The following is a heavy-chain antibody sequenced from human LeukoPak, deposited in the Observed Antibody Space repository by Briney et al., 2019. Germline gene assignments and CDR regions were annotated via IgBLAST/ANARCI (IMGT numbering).Heavy chain of an antibody. CDR2: ISSSSSYI. D-gene: IGHD6-19*01. Sequence: GGSLRLSCAASRFTFSSYSMNWVRQAPGKGLEWVSSISSSSSYIYYADSVKGRFTISRDNAKNSLYLQMNSLRAEDTAVYYCARGPGIAVAGSFDYWGQGTLVTVSS. V-gene: IGHV3-21*01. J-gene: IGHJ4*02. CDR3: ARGPGIAVAGSFDY. CDR1: RFTFSSYS.